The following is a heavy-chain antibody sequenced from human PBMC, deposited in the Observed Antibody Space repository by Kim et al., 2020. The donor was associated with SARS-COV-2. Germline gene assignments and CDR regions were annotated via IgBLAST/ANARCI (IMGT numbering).Heavy chain of an antibody. J-gene: IGHJ4*02. D-gene: IGHD2-15*01. Sequence: SETLSLTCTVSGGSISSSSYYWGWIRQPPGKGLEWIGSIYYSGSTYYNPSLKSRVTISVDTSKNQFSLKLSSVTAADTAVYYCARHPPPGRGMAAYDYWGQGTLVTVSS. CDR2: IYYSGST. CDR3: ARHPPPGRGMAAYDY. V-gene: IGHV4-39*01. CDR1: GGSISSSSYY.